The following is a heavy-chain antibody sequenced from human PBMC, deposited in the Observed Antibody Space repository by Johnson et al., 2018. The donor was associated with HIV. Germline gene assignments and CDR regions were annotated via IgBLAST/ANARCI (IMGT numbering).Heavy chain of an antibody. CDR1: GFRFGDYA. CDR3: TRLDILITGAFDI. V-gene: IGHV3-49*04. Sequence: VQLVESGGGLEQPGRSLRLSCSASGFRFGDYAMNWVRQAPGKGLEWVGFIRRKTYGGTAEVAASVKGRFTISRDDSKRIAYLQMNSLKTEDTAVYYCTRLDILITGAFDIWGQGTMVTVSS. J-gene: IGHJ3*02. D-gene: IGHD3-9*01. CDR2: IRRKTYGGTA.